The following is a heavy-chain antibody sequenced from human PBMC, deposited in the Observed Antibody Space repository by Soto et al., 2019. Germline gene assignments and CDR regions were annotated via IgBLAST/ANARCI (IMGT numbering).Heavy chain of an antibody. V-gene: IGHV4-30-4*01. CDR2: IYSSGST. CDR3: ARHGPIAAAGTVFDY. Sequence: ASETLSLTCTVSGASISSGDSFWSWIRQPPGKGLEWIAYIYSSGSTYYNPSLKRRVTISIDTSKNQFSLKLSSVTAADTAVYYCARHGPIAAAGTVFDYWGQGTLVTVSS. CDR1: GASISSGDSF. J-gene: IGHJ4*02. D-gene: IGHD6-13*01.